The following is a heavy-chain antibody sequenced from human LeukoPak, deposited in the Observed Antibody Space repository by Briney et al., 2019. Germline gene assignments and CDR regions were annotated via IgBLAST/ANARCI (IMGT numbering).Heavy chain of an antibody. V-gene: IGHV3-23*01. D-gene: IGHD3-22*01. CDR1: GFTFSSYA. J-gene: IGHJ5*02. Sequence: GGSLRLSCAASGFTFSSYAMSWVRQAPGKGLEWVSAICGSGGITYYADSVKGRLTLSRDNYKNTMKLQMNSLRAEDTAVYDYAKDYYYDSSGYYGNWFDPWGQGTLVTVSS. CDR3: AKDYYYDSSGYYGNWFDP. CDR2: ICGSGGIT.